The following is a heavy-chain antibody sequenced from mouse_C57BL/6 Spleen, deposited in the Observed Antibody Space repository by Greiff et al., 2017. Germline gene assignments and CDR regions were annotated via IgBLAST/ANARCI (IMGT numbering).Heavy chain of an antibody. J-gene: IGHJ2*01. V-gene: IGHV1-80*01. CDR1: GYAFSSYW. CDR2: IYPGDGDT. D-gene: IGHD1-1*01. Sequence: QVQLQQSGAELVKPGASVKISCKASGYAFSSYWLNWVKQRPGKGLEWIGQIYPGDGDTNYNGKLKGKATLTADKSSSTAYMQLSSLTSEDSAVYFCARNAYYYGSSSDYWGQGTTRTVSS. CDR3: ARNAYYYGSSSDY.